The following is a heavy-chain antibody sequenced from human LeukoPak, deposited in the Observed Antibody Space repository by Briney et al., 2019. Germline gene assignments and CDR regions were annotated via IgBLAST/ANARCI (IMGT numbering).Heavy chain of an antibody. D-gene: IGHD5-12*01. Sequence: ASVKVSCKASGYTFTSYGISWVRQAPGQGLEWMGIINPSGGSTSYAQKFQGRVTMTRDMSTSTVYMELSSLRSEDTAVYYCARVSGYDWESFYDYWGQGTLVTVSS. CDR2: INPSGGST. J-gene: IGHJ4*02. CDR1: GYTFTSYG. V-gene: IGHV1-46*01. CDR3: ARVSGYDWESFYDY.